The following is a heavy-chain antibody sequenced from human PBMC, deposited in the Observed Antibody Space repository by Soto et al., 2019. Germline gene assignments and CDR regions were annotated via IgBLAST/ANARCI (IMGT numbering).Heavy chain of an antibody. CDR2: IIPIFGTA. V-gene: IGHV1-69*01. CDR3: ASGITMIVDYGFDP. J-gene: IGHJ5*02. CDR1: GGTFSSYA. D-gene: IGHD3-22*01. Sequence: QVQLVQSGAEVKKPGSSVKVSCKASGGTFSSYAISWVQQAPGQGLEWMGGIIPIFGTANYAQKFQGRVTITADESTSTAYMELSSLRSEDTAVYYCASGITMIVDYGFDPWGQGTLVTVSS.